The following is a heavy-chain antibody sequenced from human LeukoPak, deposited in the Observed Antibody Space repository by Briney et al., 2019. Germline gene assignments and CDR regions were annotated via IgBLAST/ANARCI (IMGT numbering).Heavy chain of an antibody. CDR1: GGSFSGYY. CDR2: INHSGST. CDR3: ARGRGLGYSGYATLDY. V-gene: IGHV4-34*01. D-gene: IGHD5-12*01. J-gene: IGHJ4*02. Sequence: PSETLSLTCAVYGGSFSGYYWSWIRQPPGKGLEWIGEINHSGSTNYNPSLKSRVTISVDTSKNQFSLKLSSVTAADTAVYYCARGRGLGYSGYATLDYWGQGTLVTVSS.